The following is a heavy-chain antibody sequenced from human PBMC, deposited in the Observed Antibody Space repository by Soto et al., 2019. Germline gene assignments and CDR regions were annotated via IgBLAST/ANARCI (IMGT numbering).Heavy chain of an antibody. D-gene: IGHD4-17*01. Sequence: SETLSLTCTVSGGSISSYYWSWIRQPPGKGLEWIGYIYYSGSTNYNPSLKSRVTISVDTSKNQFSLKLSSVTAADTAVYYCAGRYGDCLDYWGQGTLVTVS. CDR3: AGRYGDCLDY. CDR1: GGSISSYY. V-gene: IGHV4-59*08. J-gene: IGHJ4*02. CDR2: IYYSGST.